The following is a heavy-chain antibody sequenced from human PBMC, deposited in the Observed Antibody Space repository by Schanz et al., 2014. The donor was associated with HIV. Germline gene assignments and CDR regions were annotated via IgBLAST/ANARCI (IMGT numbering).Heavy chain of an antibody. J-gene: IGHJ4*02. CDR3: AKGWRGYSISSLVDY. Sequence: QVQLVESGGGVVQPGRSLRLSCVASGFNFNSYGMHWVRQAPGKGLEWVAVTSYDGTKKHYADSVKGRFTISRDNSKNTVYLQAKSLRPEDTAVYYCAKGWRGYSISSLVDYWGQGSLVTVSS. V-gene: IGHV3-30*18. CDR1: GFNFNSYG. D-gene: IGHD6-6*01. CDR2: TSYDGTKK.